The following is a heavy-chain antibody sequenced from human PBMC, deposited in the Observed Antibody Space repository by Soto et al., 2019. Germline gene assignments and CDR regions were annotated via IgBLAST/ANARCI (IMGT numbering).Heavy chain of an antibody. CDR1: GCSITSSLYY. Sequence: SETLSLTCTFSGCSITSSLYYWGWIRQPPGKGLEWIGSIYYSGNTYYNPPLKSRVTISVDRSKNQFSLKLSSVTAADTAVYYCARLGNMGVVVPAAYYYYYGMDVWGQGTTVTVS. CDR3: ARLGNMGVVVPAAYYYYYGMDV. CDR2: IYYSGNT. V-gene: IGHV4-39*01. D-gene: IGHD2-2*01. J-gene: IGHJ6*02.